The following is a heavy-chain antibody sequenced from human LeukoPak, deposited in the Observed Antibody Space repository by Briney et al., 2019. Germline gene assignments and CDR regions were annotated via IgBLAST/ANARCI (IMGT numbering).Heavy chain of an antibody. Sequence: GGSLRLSCAASGFTFSGHWMSWVRQAPGKGLEWVANINQGGSDKYYVDSVKGRFTISRDNANNLLYLQMNSLRGEDTAVYYCARGSTERDVVVPAAIRYFDYWGQGTLVTVSS. CDR3: ARGSTERDVVVPAAIRYFDY. J-gene: IGHJ4*02. CDR1: GFTFSGHW. CDR2: INQGGSDK. V-gene: IGHV3-7*01. D-gene: IGHD2-2*01.